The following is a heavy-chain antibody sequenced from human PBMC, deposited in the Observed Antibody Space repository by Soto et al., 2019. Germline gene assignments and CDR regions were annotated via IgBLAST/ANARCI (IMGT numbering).Heavy chain of an antibody. CDR2: MNPNSGNT. CDR3: ARSMRITIFGVVMNYYYYYMDV. J-gene: IGHJ6*03. Sequence: GASVKVSCKASGYTFTSYDINWVRQATGQGLERMGWMNPNSGNTGYAQKFQGRVTMTRNTSISTAYMELSSLRSEDTAVYYCARSMRITIFGVVMNYYYYYMDVWGKRTTVTVSS. V-gene: IGHV1-8*01. CDR1: GYTFTSYD. D-gene: IGHD3-3*01.